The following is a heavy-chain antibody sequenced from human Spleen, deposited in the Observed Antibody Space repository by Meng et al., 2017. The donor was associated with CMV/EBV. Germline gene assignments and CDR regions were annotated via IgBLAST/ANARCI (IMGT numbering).Heavy chain of an antibody. V-gene: IGHV3-48*01. Sequence: GGSLRLSCEVSGFTFSSSEMNWVRQAPGKGLEWVSYIGTSSSNKFYTDSVKGQFTISRDNSKNTLHLQMNSLRAEDTAVYYCARCREMTAAGTQGAFQHWGQGTLVTVSS. D-gene: IGHD6-13*01. CDR1: GFTFSSSE. CDR3: ARCREMTAAGTQGAFQH. J-gene: IGHJ1*01. CDR2: IGTSSSNK.